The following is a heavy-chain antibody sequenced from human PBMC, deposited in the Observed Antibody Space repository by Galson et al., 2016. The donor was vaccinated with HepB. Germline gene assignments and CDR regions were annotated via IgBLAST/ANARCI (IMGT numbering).Heavy chain of an antibody. CDR1: GYTFTSYG. CDR3: ARSGDGNWFES. J-gene: IGHJ5*01. D-gene: IGHD2-21*02. V-gene: IGHV1-18*04. Sequence: SVKVSCKASGYTFTSYGIGWVRQAPGQGLGWMGWISGYNGYTDSAQRLQGRVTMTTDTSTSTAYMELSSLRSDDTAVYYCARSGDGNWFESWGQGTLVTGSS. CDR2: ISGYNGYT.